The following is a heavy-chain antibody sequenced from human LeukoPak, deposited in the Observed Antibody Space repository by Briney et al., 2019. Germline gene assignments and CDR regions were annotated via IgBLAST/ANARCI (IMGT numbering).Heavy chain of an antibody. CDR2: ISSGGNTK. J-gene: IGHJ5*02. Sequence: QPGGSLRLSCAASGFTFSSSEMNWVRQAPGKGPEWVSHISSGGNTKYYADSVRGRFTMSRDNAKNLLFLQMNSLRDEDTAVYYCARDTVNGPFVISLDLWGQGALVTVSS. CDR3: ARDTVNGPFVISLDL. V-gene: IGHV3-48*03. CDR1: GFTFSSSE. D-gene: IGHD2-8*01.